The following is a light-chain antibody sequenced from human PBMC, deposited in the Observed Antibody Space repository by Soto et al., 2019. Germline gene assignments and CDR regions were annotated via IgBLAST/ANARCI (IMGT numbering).Light chain of an antibody. CDR3: QQFHSYSWT. Sequence: DFQLTQSPSFTSPSIAARVTITWRASQVISTSLAWYQVKPGKAPKLRLYAASTLESGVPSRFSGSGSGTKFALTISSLQPDDFATYYCQQFHSYSWTFGQGTKVDI. J-gene: IGKJ1*01. V-gene: IGKV1-9*01. CDR2: AAS. CDR1: QVISTS.